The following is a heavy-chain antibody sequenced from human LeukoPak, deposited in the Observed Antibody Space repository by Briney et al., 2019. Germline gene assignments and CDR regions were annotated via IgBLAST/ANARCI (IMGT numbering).Heavy chain of an antibody. Sequence: PGGSLRLSCAASGFTFSSYGMSWVRQAPGKGLEWVSAISGSGGSTYYADSVKGRFTISRDNSKNTLYLQMNSLRAEDTAVYYCAKDIVPSYGSGSSHLSFDYWGQGTLVTVSS. CDR2: ISGSGGST. CDR1: GFTFSSYG. J-gene: IGHJ4*02. V-gene: IGHV3-23*01. D-gene: IGHD3-10*01. CDR3: AKDIVPSYGSGSSHLSFDY.